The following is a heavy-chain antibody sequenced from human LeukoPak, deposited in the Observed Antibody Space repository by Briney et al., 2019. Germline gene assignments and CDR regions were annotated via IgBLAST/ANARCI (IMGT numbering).Heavy chain of an antibody. CDR1: GFTFSSYW. Sequence: GGSLRLSCAASGFTFSSYWMSWVRQAPGKGLEWVANIKQDGSEKYYVDSVKGRFTISRDNAKNSLYLQMNSLRAEDTAVYYCARDSDVVVIAISPAFDYWGQGTLVTVSS. CDR3: ARDSDVVVIAISPAFDY. V-gene: IGHV3-7*01. J-gene: IGHJ4*02. CDR2: IKQDGSEK. D-gene: IGHD2-21*01.